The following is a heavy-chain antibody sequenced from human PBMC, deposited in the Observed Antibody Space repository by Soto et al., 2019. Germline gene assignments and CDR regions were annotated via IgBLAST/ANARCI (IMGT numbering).Heavy chain of an antibody. CDR1: VGTFSSYA. Sequence: QVQLVQSGAEVKKPGSSVKVSCKASVGTFSSYAISWLRQSPVQGLEWMGGIIPIFGTANYAQKFQGRVTITADESTSTAYMELSSLRSEDTAVYYCARESPIAVDDTVYWGQGTLVTVSS. V-gene: IGHV1-69*12. CDR2: IIPIFGTA. J-gene: IGHJ4*02. CDR3: ARESPIAVDDTVY. D-gene: IGHD6-19*01.